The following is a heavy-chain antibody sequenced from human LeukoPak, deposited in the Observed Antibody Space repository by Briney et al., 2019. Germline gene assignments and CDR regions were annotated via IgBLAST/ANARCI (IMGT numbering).Heavy chain of an antibody. CDR2: INPHSGKT. CDR3: ARGPYGASISKWFDP. J-gene: IGHJ5*02. Sequence: ASVQVSCKTSGYPFRNYDINWVRQATGQGLEWMGWINPHSGKTGYAQKFQGRVTMTTDTSANTAYMDLSSLRSEDTAVYYCARGPYGASISKWFDPWGQGTLVIVSS. D-gene: IGHD4/OR15-4a*01. V-gene: IGHV1-8*01. CDR1: GYPFRNYD.